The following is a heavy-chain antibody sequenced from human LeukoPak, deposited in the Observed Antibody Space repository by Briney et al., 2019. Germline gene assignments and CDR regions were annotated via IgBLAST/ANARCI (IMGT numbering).Heavy chain of an antibody. CDR3: ARSLTARKYFQN. Sequence: GGSLRLSCAASGFPFSSSGMHWVRQAPGKGLEWVTFIHADGNSKYYADSVEGRFTVSRDSPKNTLSLQMNSLRVEDTAVYYCARSLTARKYFQNWGKETLVTVSS. D-gene: IGHD6-6*01. CDR1: GFPFSSSG. V-gene: IGHV3-30*02. J-gene: IGHJ1*01. CDR2: IHADGNSK.